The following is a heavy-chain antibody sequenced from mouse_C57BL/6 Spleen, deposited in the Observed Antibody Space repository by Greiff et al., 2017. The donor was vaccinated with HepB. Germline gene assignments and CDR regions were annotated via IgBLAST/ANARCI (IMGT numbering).Heavy chain of an antibody. CDR3: ARYPAYYSNASYYAMDY. CDR2: IHPSDSAT. V-gene: IGHV1-74*01. D-gene: IGHD2-5*01. J-gene: IGHJ4*01. CDR1: GYTFTSYW. Sequence: QVQLQQPGAELVKPGASVKVSCKASGYTFTSYWMHWVKQRPGQGLEWIGRIHPSDSATNYHQKFKGKATLTVDKSSSTAYMQLSSLTSEDSAVYYCARYPAYYSNASYYAMDYWGQGTSVTVSS.